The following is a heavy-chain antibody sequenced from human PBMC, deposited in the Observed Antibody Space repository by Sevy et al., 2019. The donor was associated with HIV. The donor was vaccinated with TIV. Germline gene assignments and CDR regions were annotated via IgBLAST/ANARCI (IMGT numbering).Heavy chain of an antibody. V-gene: IGHV3-23*01. J-gene: IGHJ4*02. CDR2: ISGTEGST. CDR3: AKDGSGYCSGGGCYQDFDY. D-gene: IGHD2-15*01. CDR1: GFTFSTYA. Sequence: GGCLRLSCAASGFTFSTYAMHWVRQAPGKGLEWVSTISGTEGSTYYADSVTGRFTVSRDNSKNTLYLQMNSLRVEDTAVYYCAKDGSGYCSGGGCYQDFDYWGQGTLVTVSS.